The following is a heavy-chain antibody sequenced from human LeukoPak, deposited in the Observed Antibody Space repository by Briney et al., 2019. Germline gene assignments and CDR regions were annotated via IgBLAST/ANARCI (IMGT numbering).Heavy chain of an antibody. CDR3: ASQGNYYGSEDY. CDR2: INHSGST. D-gene: IGHD3-10*01. Sequence: SETLSLTCAVYGGSFSGYYWSWIRQPPGKGLEWIGEINHSGSTNYNPSLKSRVTISVDTSKNQFSLKLSPVTAADTAVYYCASQGNYYGSEDYWGQGTLVTVSS. CDR1: GGSFSGYY. V-gene: IGHV4-34*01. J-gene: IGHJ4*02.